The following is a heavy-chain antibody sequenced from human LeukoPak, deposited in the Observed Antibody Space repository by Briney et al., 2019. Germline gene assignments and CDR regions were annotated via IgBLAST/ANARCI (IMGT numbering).Heavy chain of an antibody. V-gene: IGHV1-2*02. J-gene: IGHJ3*02. Sequence: ASVKVSCKASGYTFTGYYMHWVRQAPGQGLEWMGWINPNSGGTNYAQKFQGRVTMTRDTSISTASMELSSLTSDDTAVYYCARGHFIVVVAATGIDVFDIWGQGTMVTVSS. D-gene: IGHD2-15*01. CDR2: INPNSGGT. CDR3: ARGHFIVVVAATGIDVFDI. CDR1: GYTFTGYY.